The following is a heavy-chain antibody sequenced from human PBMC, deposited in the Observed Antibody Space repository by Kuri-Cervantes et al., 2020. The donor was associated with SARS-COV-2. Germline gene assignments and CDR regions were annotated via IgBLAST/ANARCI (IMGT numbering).Heavy chain of an antibody. J-gene: IGHJ5*02. CDR1: GYSFTSYW. CDR3: ARLVDIVVVPAAQRGWFDP. Sequence: GGSLRLSCEGSGYSFTSYWIGWVRQMPGKGLEWMGIIYPGDSDTRYSPSFQGQVTISADKSISTAYLQWSSLKASDTAMYYCARLVDIVVVPAAQRGWFDPWGQGTLVTVSS. CDR2: IYPGDSDT. D-gene: IGHD2-2*01. V-gene: IGHV5-51*01.